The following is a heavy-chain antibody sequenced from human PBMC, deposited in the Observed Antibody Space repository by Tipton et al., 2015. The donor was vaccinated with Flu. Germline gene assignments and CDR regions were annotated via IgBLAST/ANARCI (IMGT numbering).Heavy chain of an antibody. Sequence: TLSLTCAVYGGSFSGYYWSWIRQPPGKGLEWIGEINHSGSTNYNPSLKSRVTISVDTSKNQFSLKLSSVTAADTAVYYCARVPILWPRLGGFLFDYWGQGTLVTVSS. V-gene: IGHV4-34*01. D-gene: IGHD3-10*01. J-gene: IGHJ4*02. CDR3: ARVPILWPRLGGFLFDY. CDR1: GGSFSGYY. CDR2: INHSGST.